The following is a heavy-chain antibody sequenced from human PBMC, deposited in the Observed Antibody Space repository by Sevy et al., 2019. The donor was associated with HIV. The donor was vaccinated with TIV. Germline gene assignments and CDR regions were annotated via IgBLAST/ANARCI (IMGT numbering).Heavy chain of an antibody. CDR3: ARGNSGSFDY. CDR1: GFSFSSYW. D-gene: IGHD3-22*01. Sequence: GGSLRLSCAASGFSFSSYWMHWVRQAPGKGLEWVANIKQDESEKYYAASVKGRFTISRDNPKNSVYLQMNSLRPEDTAIYYCARGNSGSFDYWGQGTLVTVSS. CDR2: IKQDESEK. J-gene: IGHJ4*02. V-gene: IGHV3-7*03.